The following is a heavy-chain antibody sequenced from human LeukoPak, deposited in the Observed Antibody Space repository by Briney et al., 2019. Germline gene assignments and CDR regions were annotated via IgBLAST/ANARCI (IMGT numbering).Heavy chain of an antibody. CDR3: AREMSGSHDAFDI. D-gene: IGHD1-26*01. CDR1: GFTFSSYA. V-gene: IGHV3-30-3*01. CDR2: ISYDGSNK. Sequence: GGSLRLSCAASGFTFSSYAMYWVRQAPGKGLEWVAVISYDGSNKYYADSVKGRFTISRDNSKNTLYLQMNSLRAEDTAVYYCAREMSGSHDAFDIWGQGTMVTVSS. J-gene: IGHJ3*02.